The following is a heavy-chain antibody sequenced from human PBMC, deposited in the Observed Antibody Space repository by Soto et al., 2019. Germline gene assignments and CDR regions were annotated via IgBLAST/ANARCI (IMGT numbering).Heavy chain of an antibody. CDR3: AKGLLGSCYDLDY. J-gene: IGHJ4*02. CDR2: ISASGGST. CDR1: GFTFSNYV. D-gene: IGHD5-12*01. Sequence: EVQLLDSGGGLVQPGGSLRLSCAASGFTFSNYVMNWVRQAPGKGLDWVSAISASGGSTYYADSVKGRFTISRDNAKNTLYLQMCSLRAEDTAVYYCAKGLLGSCYDLDYWGQGTLVTVSS. V-gene: IGHV3-23*01.